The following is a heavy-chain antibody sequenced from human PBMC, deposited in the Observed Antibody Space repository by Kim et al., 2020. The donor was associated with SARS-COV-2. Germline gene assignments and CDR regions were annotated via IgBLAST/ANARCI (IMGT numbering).Heavy chain of an antibody. Sequence: NTKYSQKFQGRVTITRDTSASTAYMELSSLRSEDTAVYYCARATQSTVDYWGQGTLVTVSS. D-gene: IGHD4-17*01. V-gene: IGHV1-3*01. CDR2: NT. CDR3: ARATQSTVDY. J-gene: IGHJ4*02.